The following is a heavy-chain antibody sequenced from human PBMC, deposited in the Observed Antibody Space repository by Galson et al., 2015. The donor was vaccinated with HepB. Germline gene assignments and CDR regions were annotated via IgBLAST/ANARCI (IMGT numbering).Heavy chain of an antibody. J-gene: IGHJ4*02. D-gene: IGHD3-22*01. CDR2: ISASGDDT. CDR1: GFAFSNYV. Sequence: SLRLSCAASGFAFSNYVMSWVRQAPGKGLEWVSTISASGDDTYCADPVKGRFTISRDNSKNTLNVQMNSLRADDTAVYYCAAGYYYGDLGRDWGQGTLVIVSS. V-gene: IGHV3-23*01. CDR3: AAGYYYGDLGRD.